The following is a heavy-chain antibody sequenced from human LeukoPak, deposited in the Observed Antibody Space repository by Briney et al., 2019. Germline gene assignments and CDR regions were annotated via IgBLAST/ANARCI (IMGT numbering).Heavy chain of an antibody. D-gene: IGHD3-3*01. Sequence: KPSETLSLTCTVSGGSISSYYWSWIRQPPGKGLEWTGYIYYSGSTNYNPSLKSRVTISVDTSKNQFSLKLSSVTAADTAVYYCARAQYYDFWSGYYTESFFDYWGQGTLVTVSS. V-gene: IGHV4-59*01. CDR3: ARAQYYDFWSGYYTESFFDY. CDR1: GGSISSYY. CDR2: IYYSGST. J-gene: IGHJ4*02.